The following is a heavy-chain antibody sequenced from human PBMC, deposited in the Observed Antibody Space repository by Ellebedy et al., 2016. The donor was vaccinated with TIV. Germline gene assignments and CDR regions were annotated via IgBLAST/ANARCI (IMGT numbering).Heavy chain of an antibody. CDR3: ARGGYHDRALFDY. D-gene: IGHD3-3*01. J-gene: IGHJ4*02. Sequence: GESLKIPCVGSGFTFSTYAMAWVRQAPGKGLVWVSHVDNDGSGTNYADSVKGRFTISRDSAKNTLYLQMNSLRAEDTAVYYCARGGYHDRALFDYWGQGTLVTVSS. CDR2: VDNDGSGT. V-gene: IGHV3-74*01. CDR1: GFTFSTYA.